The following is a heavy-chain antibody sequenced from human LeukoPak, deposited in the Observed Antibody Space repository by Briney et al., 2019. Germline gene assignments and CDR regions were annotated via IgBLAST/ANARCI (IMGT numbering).Heavy chain of an antibody. CDR3: ARFTPQGYGWGGYNRFDP. V-gene: IGHV4-38-2*02. CDR2: IYHSGIT. D-gene: IGHD3-16*01. CDR1: GYSIRSGFY. J-gene: IGHJ5*02. Sequence: SETLSLTCTVSGYSIRSGFYWGWIRQPPGKGLEWIGNIYHSGITYYTPSLKSRVTISVDTSKNQFYLKLSSVTAADTAVYYCARFTPQGYGWGGYNRFDPWGQGTLVTVSS.